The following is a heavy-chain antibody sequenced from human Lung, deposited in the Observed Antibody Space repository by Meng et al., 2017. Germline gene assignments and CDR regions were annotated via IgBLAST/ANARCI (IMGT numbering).Heavy chain of an antibody. CDR3: ARGPTTMAHDFNY. V-gene: IGHV4-34*01. CDR2: INHSGST. J-gene: IGHJ4*02. CDR1: GGSFSDYY. D-gene: IGHD4-11*01. Sequence: QVKLLQLGDGMLKPSETLSLTCVVSGGSFSDYYWSWIRQPPGKGLEWIGEINHSGSTNYNPSLESRVTISVDTSQNNLSLKLSSGTAADSAVYYCARGPTTMAHDFNYWGQGTLVTVSS.